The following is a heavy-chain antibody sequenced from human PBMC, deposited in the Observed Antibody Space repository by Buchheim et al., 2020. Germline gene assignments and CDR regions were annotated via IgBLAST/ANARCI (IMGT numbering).Heavy chain of an antibody. CDR1: GFTFSSYG. D-gene: IGHD1-26*01. CDR3: AKDRLGATTKHVGSSPLY. V-gene: IGHV3-30*18. CDR2: ISYDGSNK. Sequence: QVQLVESGGGVVQPGRSLRLSCAASGFTFSSYGMHWVRQAPGKGLEWVAVISYDGSNKYYADSVKGRFTISRDNSKNTLYLQMNSLRAEDTAVYYCAKDRLGATTKHVGSSPLYWGQGTL. J-gene: IGHJ4*02.